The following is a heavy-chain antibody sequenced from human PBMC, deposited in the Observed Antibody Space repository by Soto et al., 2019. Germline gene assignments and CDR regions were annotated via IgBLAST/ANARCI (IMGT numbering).Heavy chain of an antibody. CDR2: INAGNGNT. D-gene: IGHD3-10*01. V-gene: IGHV1-3*01. CDR1: GYTFTSYA. CDR3: ASSYYGSGYYYGMDV. Sequence: ASVKVSCKASGYTFTSYAMHWVRQAPGQRLEWMGWINAGNGNTKYSQKFQGRVTITRDTSASTAYMELSSPRSEDTAVYYCASSYYGSGYYYGMDVWGQGTTVTVSS. J-gene: IGHJ6*02.